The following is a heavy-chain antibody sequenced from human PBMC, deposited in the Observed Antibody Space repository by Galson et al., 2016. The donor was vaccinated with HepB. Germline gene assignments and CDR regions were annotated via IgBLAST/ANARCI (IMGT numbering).Heavy chain of an antibody. CDR3: ARAHTADYGDDLWSYKAMDV. CDR2: ISSTTTYI. V-gene: IGHV3-21*01. Sequence: SLRLSCAASGFTFSTYSMNWVRQAPGKGLEWVSSISSTTTYIYYADSVKGRFTISRDNAKHSLFLQMNSLRAEDTAVYYCARAHTADYGDDLWSYKAMDVWGKGTTVTVSS. CDR1: GFTFSTYS. D-gene: IGHD4-17*01. J-gene: IGHJ6*04.